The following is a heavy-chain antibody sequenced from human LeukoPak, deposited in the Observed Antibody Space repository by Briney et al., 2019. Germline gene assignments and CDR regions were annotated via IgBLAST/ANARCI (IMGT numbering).Heavy chain of an antibody. Sequence: GGSLRLSCAASGFTFSSYGMHWVRQAPGKGLEWVAFIRYDGSNKYYADSVKGRFTISRDNSKNTLYLHVNSLRPEDTAVYYCARADWDTAMIDYWGQGTLVTVSS. CDR2: IRYDGSNK. V-gene: IGHV3-30*02. J-gene: IGHJ4*02. CDR1: GFTFSSYG. D-gene: IGHD5-18*01. CDR3: ARADWDTAMIDY.